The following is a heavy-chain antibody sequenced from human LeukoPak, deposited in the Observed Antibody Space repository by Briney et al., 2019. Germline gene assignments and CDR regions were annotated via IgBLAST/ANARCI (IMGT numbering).Heavy chain of an antibody. Sequence: GGSLRLSCAASGFTFSSYWMHWVRQVPGKGLVWVSRISSDGTSTTYADSVMGRFTISRDNAKNTLYLQMSSLRAEDTAAYYCAREFWFGEYEVSYYYGMDVWGQGTTVTVSS. CDR1: GFTFSSYW. D-gene: IGHD3-10*01. CDR3: AREFWFGEYEVSYYYGMDV. CDR2: ISSDGTST. V-gene: IGHV3-74*03. J-gene: IGHJ6*02.